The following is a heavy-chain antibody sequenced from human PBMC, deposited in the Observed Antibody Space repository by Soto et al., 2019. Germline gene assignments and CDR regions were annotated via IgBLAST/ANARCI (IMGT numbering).Heavy chain of an antibody. CDR1: GGSFSGYY. V-gene: IGHV4-34*01. D-gene: IGHD2-15*01. Sequence: SETLSLTCAVYGGSFSGYYWSWIRQPPGKGLEWIGEINHSGSTNYNPSLKSRVTISVDTSKNQFSLKLSSVTAADTAVYYCARGPIVVVVAVFLGDIARYNWFVPWGQGILVTVFS. J-gene: IGHJ5*02. CDR3: ARGPIVVVVAVFLGDIARYNWFVP. CDR2: INHSGST.